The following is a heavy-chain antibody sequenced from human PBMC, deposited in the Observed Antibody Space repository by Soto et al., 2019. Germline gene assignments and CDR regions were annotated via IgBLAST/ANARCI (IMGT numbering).Heavy chain of an antibody. CDR2: IYYSGST. CDR1: GGSVSSGSYY. J-gene: IGHJ6*02. D-gene: IGHD1-7*01. Sequence: QVQLQESGPGLVKPSETLSLTCTVSGGSVSSGSYYWSWIRQPPGKGLEWIGYIYYSGSTNYSPSLKSRVTITVDPSTNQFSLKLSSVTAADTAVYYCGRGPKLRSYYYGMDVWGQGTTFTVSS. V-gene: IGHV4-61*01. CDR3: GRGPKLRSYYYGMDV.